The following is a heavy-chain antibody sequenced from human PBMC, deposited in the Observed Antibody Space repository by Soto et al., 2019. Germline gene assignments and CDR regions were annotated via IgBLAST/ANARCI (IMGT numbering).Heavy chain of an antibody. Sequence: QVQLVESGGGLVKPGGSLRLSCAASGFTFSDYYMSWIRQAPGKGLEWVSYISSSGSTIYYADSVKGRFTISRDNAKNSLYLQMNSLRAEDTAVYYCARDLEVPAAIPYYSGMDVWGQGTTVTVSS. CDR3: ARDLEVPAAIPYYSGMDV. V-gene: IGHV3-11*01. D-gene: IGHD2-2*02. J-gene: IGHJ6*02. CDR2: ISSSGSTI. CDR1: GFTFSDYY.